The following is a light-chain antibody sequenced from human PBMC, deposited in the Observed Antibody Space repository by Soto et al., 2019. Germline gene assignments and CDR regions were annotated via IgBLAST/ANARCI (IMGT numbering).Light chain of an antibody. CDR3: QKYFGVPWT. V-gene: IGKV1-27*01. CDR1: EGIITY. Sequence: DFHMTQSPSSLSASVGDRVTITCRASEGIITYVAWYQQKSGKVSKLLIFAASFLQSGVPARFSGRGSGTDVTLTISSLQPEDVAPYYCQKYFGVPWTIGQGTKVE. CDR2: AAS. J-gene: IGKJ1*01.